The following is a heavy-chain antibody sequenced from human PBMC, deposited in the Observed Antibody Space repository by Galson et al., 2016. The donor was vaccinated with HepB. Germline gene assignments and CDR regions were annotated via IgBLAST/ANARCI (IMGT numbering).Heavy chain of an antibody. V-gene: IGHV1-3*01. D-gene: IGHD3-9*01. Sequence: SVKVSCKASGYIFTDFALHWVRQAPGQSLEWMGWINAGSGNTKSSQKFHDRVTLTRDTSATTAYLYLSGLRFEDTAVYYCARGALLRLVRVLDVWGQGTTVTVSS. CDR1: GYIFTDFA. CDR3: ARGALLRLVRVLDV. J-gene: IGHJ6*02. CDR2: INAGSGNT.